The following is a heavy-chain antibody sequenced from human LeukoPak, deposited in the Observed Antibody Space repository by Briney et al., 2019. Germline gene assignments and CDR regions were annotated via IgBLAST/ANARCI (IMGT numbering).Heavy chain of an antibody. Sequence: ASVKVSCKASGYTFTGYYMHWVRQAPGQGLEWMGWINPNSGGTDYAQKFQGRVTMTRDTSISTAYMELSRLRSDDTAVYYCAGDLVATITTDDYWGQGTLVTVSS. CDR1: GYTFTGYY. V-gene: IGHV1-2*02. J-gene: IGHJ4*02. D-gene: IGHD5-12*01. CDR3: AGDLVATITTDDY. CDR2: INPNSGGT.